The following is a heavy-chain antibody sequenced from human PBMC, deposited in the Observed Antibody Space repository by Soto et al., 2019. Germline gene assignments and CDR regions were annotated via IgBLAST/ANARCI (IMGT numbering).Heavy chain of an antibody. D-gene: IGHD3-22*01. CDR3: ARGANDYDSSGYYLGYFHH. V-gene: IGHV4-30-4*01. Sequence: PSETLSLTCTVSGGSISSGDYYWNWIRQPPGKGLEWIGYIYYSGRTYYNPSLKSRVTILIDTSKNQFSLKLSSVTAADTAVYYCARGANDYDSSGYYLGYFHHWGQGTLVTVSS. CDR1: GGSISSGDYY. J-gene: IGHJ1*01. CDR2: IYYSGRT.